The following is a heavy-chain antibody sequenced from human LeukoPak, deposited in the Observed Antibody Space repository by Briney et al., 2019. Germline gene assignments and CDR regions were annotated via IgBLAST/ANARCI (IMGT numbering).Heavy chain of an antibody. J-gene: IGHJ6*03. CDR3: AKRADGCSGVSCYYYYMDV. V-gene: IGHV3-23*01. Sequence: GGSLRLSCAASGFTFSNYAMNWVRQAPGKGLEWVSTISGVGDSTYYAESVKGRFTMSRDNSKNTVYLQMTSLRVEDTAIYYCAKRADGCSGVSCYYYYMDVWGKGTTVTVSS. CDR2: ISGVGDST. D-gene: IGHD2-15*01. CDR1: GFTFSNYA.